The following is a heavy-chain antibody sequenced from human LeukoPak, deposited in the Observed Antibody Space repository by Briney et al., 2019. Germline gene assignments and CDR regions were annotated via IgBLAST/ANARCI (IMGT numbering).Heavy chain of an antibody. D-gene: IGHD3-10*01. CDR1: GYTFTSYD. CDR3: ARGPYYYGSGSYSGWFDP. Sequence: ASVKVSCKASGYTFTSYDINWVRQATGQGLEWMGWMNPNSGNTGYAQKFQGRVTMTRNTSISTAYMELSSLRSEDTAVYYCARGPYYYGSGSYSGWFDPWGQGTLVTVSS. J-gene: IGHJ5*02. V-gene: IGHV1-8*01. CDR2: MNPNSGNT.